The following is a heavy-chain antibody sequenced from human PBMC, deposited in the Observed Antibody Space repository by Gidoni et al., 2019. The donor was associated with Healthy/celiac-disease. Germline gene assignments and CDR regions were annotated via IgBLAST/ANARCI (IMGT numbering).Heavy chain of an antibody. CDR3: ARSGIYESSFDY. V-gene: IGHV2-26*01. D-gene: IGHD1-26*01. CDR2: IFANDEK. J-gene: IGHJ4*02. CDR1: GFSLSNARMG. Sequence: QVTLKESGPVLVKPTETLTLPCTVSGFSLSNARMGVTWFRQPPGQPLEWLAHIFANDEKSYSTSLKSRLTISKDTSKSQVVLTMTNMDPVDTATYYCARSGIYESSFDYWGQGTLVTVAS.